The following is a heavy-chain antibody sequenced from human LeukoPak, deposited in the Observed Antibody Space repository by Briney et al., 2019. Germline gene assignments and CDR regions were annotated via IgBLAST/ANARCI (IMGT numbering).Heavy chain of an antibody. CDR2: INSDGSST. CDR3: ATAFYGDYGPADY. Sequence: PGGSLRLSCAASGFTFSSYGMHWVRQAPGKGLEWVSRINSDGSSTSYADSVKGRFTISRDNAKNTLYLQMNSLRAEDTAVYYCATAFYGDYGPADYWGQGTLVTVSS. J-gene: IGHJ4*02. CDR1: GFTFSSYG. D-gene: IGHD4-17*01. V-gene: IGHV3-74*01.